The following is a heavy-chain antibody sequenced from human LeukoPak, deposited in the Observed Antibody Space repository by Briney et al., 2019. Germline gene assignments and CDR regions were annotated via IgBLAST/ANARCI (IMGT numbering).Heavy chain of an antibody. CDR3: AKDIRRNYYDSSGYNWYGMDV. J-gene: IGHJ6*02. D-gene: IGHD3-22*01. V-gene: IGHV3-43*02. CDR2: ISGDGGST. CDR1: GFTFDDYA. Sequence: GGSLRLSCAASGFTFDDYAMHWVRQAPGKGLEWVSLISGDGGSTYYADSVKGRFTISRDNSKNSLYLQMNSVRTEDTALYYCAKDIRRNYYDSSGYNWYGMDVWGQGTTVTVSS.